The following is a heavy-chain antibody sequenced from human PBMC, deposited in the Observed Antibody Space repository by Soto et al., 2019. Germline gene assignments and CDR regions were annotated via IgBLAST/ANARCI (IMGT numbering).Heavy chain of an antibody. CDR3: GKYSLGLDSPGEIGI. V-gene: IGHV3-11*06. D-gene: IGHD5-12*01. J-gene: IGHJ3*02. Sequence: GGSLRLSCAASGFTFSDYYMSWIRQAPGKGLEWVSYISSSSSYTKYADSVKGRFTISRDNAKHSLYLQMNGLRAEDTAVYYCGKYSLGLDSPGEIGIWGQGTMVTVSS. CDR1: GFTFSDYY. CDR2: ISSSSSYT.